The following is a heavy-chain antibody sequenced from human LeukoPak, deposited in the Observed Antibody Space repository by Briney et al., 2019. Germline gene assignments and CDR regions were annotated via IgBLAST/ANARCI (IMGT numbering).Heavy chain of an antibody. J-gene: IGHJ4*02. CDR2: ISGSGGST. V-gene: IGHV3-23*01. D-gene: IGHD6-13*01. CDR1: GFTFSSYG. CDR3: AKDLGYSSSWTLDY. Sequence: GGSLRLSCAASGFTFSSYGMSWVRQAPGKGLEWVSAISGSGGSTYYADSVKGRFTISRDNSKNTLYLQMNSLRAEDTAVYYCAKDLGYSSSWTLDYWGKGTLVTVSS.